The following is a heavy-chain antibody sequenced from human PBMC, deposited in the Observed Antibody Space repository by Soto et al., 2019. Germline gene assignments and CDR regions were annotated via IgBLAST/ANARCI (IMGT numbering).Heavy chain of an antibody. CDR2: ISYDGSNK. D-gene: IGHD1-26*01. J-gene: IGHJ1*01. CDR1: GFTFSSYG. Sequence: GGSLRLSCAASGFTFSSYGMHWVRQAPGKGLEWVAVISYDGSNKYYADSVKGRFTISRDNSKNTLYLQMNSLRAEDTAVYYCAKDRRLGSYVEYFQHWGQGTLVTVSS. V-gene: IGHV3-30*18. CDR3: AKDRRLGSYVEYFQH.